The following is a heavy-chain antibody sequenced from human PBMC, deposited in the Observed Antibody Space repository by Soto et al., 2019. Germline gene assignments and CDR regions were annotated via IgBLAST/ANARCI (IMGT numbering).Heavy chain of an antibody. CDR1: GFTFSSYW. J-gene: IGHJ6*04. CDR3: ARGIQYRYGMDV. Sequence: EVQLVESGGGLVQPGGSLRLSCAAAGFTFSSYWMHWVRQAPGKGLVWVSRINGDGSNTFYADSVKGRFTISRDNAKNTVYLQRNSLRAEDTAVYYCARGIQYRYGMDVWGKGTTVTVSS. CDR2: INGDGSNT. D-gene: IGHD4-4*01. V-gene: IGHV3-74*01.